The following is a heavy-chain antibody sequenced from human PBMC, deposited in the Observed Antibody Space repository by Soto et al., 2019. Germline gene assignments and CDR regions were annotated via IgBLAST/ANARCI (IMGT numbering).Heavy chain of an antibody. V-gene: IGHV3-74*01. Sequence: EVQLVESGGGLVQPGGSLRLSCAASGFTFSNDWMHWVRQAAGKGLVWVARINMDGSSTNYADSVKGRFTISRDNAKNTVYLQMTSVSAEDTAVCYCARGPRDMYGNDLWGQGALVTASS. CDR3: ARGPRDMYGNDL. CDR2: INMDGSST. CDR1: GFTFSNDW. J-gene: IGHJ5*02. D-gene: IGHD3-10*02.